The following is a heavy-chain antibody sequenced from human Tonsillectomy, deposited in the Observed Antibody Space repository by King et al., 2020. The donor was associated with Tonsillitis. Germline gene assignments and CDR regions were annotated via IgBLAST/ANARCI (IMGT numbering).Heavy chain of an antibody. CDR1: GFTFINYA. Sequence: VQLVESGGGLVQPGGSLRLSCAASGFTFINYAMSWVRQAPGKGLEWVSTIRGSGSNTYYADSVKGRFTISRDNSKNTQYLQMNRLRAEDTAVYYCAKGGEAVAVWFDPWGQGTLVTVSS. J-gene: IGHJ5*02. D-gene: IGHD6-19*01. CDR3: AKGGEAVAVWFDP. V-gene: IGHV3-23*04. CDR2: IRGSGSNT.